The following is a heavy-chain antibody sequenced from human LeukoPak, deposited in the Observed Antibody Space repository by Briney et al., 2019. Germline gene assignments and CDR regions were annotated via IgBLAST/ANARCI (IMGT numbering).Heavy chain of an antibody. V-gene: IGHV3-30-3*01. CDR1: GFTFSSHT. CDR2: ISYDGSNK. D-gene: IGHD2-2*01. CDR3: ARVKGSSTFDY. J-gene: IGHJ4*02. Sequence: GGSLRLSCAASGFTFSSHTMHWVRQAPGKGLEWVAVISYDGSNKYYADSVKGRFTISRDNSKNTLYLQMNSLRAEDTAVYYCARVKGSSTFDYWGQGTLVTVSS.